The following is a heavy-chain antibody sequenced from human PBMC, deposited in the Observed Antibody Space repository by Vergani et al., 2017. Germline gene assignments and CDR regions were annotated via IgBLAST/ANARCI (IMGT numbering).Heavy chain of an antibody. J-gene: IGHJ4*02. Sequence: QVQLVESGGGVVQPGRSLRLSCAASGFTFSSYGMHWVRQAPGKGLEWVAVIWYDGSNKYYADSVKGRFTISRDNSKNTLYLQMNSLRAEDTAVYYCAESDTALISYFDYWGQGTLVTVSS. CDR3: AESDTALISYFDY. D-gene: IGHD5-18*01. CDR2: IWYDGSNK. CDR1: GFTFSSYG. V-gene: IGHV3-33*06.